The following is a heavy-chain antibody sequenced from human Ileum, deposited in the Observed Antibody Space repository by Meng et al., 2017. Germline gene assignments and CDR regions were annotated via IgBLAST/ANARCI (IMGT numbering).Heavy chain of an antibody. CDR3: ARDLMTYGSGSYFPLDN. D-gene: IGHD3-10*01. CDR2: TSFDGKNK. CDR1: GFTFSTYG. Sequence: GESLKISCAASGFTFSTYGIQWVRQAPGKGLEWVAGTSFDGKNKYYADSVKGRFTISRDNSKNTLSLQMNSLRAEDTAVYYCARDLMTYGSGSYFPLDNWGRGTLVTVSS. J-gene: IGHJ4*02. V-gene: IGHV3-30*04.